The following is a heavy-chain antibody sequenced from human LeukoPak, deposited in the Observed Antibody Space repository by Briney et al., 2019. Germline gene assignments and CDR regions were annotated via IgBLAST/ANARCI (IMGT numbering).Heavy chain of an antibody. CDR1: GFTFSSHS. V-gene: IGHV3-74*01. Sequence: GGSLRLSCAASGFTFSSHSMNWVRQAPGKGLEWVARIDSDDSRTIYADSVKGRFTISRDDAKNTLYLQMNSLRAEDTAVYYCARGLGRSGYPGDYYDYMDVWGKGTTVTVSS. J-gene: IGHJ6*03. CDR3: ARGLGRSGYPGDYYDYMDV. D-gene: IGHD3-3*01. CDR2: IDSDDSRT.